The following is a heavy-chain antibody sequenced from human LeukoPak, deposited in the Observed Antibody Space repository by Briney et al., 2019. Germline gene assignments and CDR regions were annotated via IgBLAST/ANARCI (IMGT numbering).Heavy chain of an antibody. V-gene: IGHV3-7*01. CDR3: ARDGQDSSGWPYYYCYYYMDV. D-gene: IGHD6-19*01. CDR1: GFTFSTYW. CDR2: IKQDGSEK. Sequence: GGSLRLSCAASGFTFSTYWMSWVRQAPGKGLEWVANIKQDGSEKYYVDSVKGRFTHSSEHAKHSLHLQMNSLRAEDTAVYYCARDGQDSSGWPYYYCYYYMDVWGKGTTVTVSS. J-gene: IGHJ6*03.